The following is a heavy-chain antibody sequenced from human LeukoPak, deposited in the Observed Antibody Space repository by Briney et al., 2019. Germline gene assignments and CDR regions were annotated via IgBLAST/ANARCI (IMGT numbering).Heavy chain of an antibody. D-gene: IGHD5-12*01. CDR3: AKDPYRASSGLVDY. Sequence: TGGSLRLSCAASGFTFRSCELSWVRQAPAKGLEWVSYISSSGSIIYYADSVKGRFTISRDNSKNTLYLQMDSLRAEDTAVYYCAKDPYRASSGLVDYWGQGTLVTVSS. CDR1: GFTFRSCE. CDR2: ISSSGSII. V-gene: IGHV3-48*03. J-gene: IGHJ4*02.